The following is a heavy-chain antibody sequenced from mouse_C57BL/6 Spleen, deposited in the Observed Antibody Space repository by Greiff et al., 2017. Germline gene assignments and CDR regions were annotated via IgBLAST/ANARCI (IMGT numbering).Heavy chain of an antibody. CDR3: ARSYDYDSEAWFAY. CDR1: GFTFSSYG. Sequence: EVKVVESGGDLVKPGGSLKLSCAASGFTFSSYGMSWVRQTPDKRLEWVATISSGGSYTYYPDSVEGRFTISRDNAKNTLYLQMSSLKSEDTAMYYCARSYDYDSEAWFAYWGQGTLVTVSA. D-gene: IGHD2-4*01. J-gene: IGHJ3*01. V-gene: IGHV5-6*02. CDR2: ISSGGSYT.